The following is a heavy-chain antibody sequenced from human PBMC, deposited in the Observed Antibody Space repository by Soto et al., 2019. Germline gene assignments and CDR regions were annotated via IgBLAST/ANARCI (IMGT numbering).Heavy chain of an antibody. D-gene: IGHD1-26*01. CDR3: ARYASGAPWADEALDV. V-gene: IGHV5-51*01. CDR1: VYSFTSYC. Sequence: GESLKISCKGSVYSFTSYCIGWLRQMPVKGLEWMGIIYPCDSDTRYSPSFQGQVTISADKSISPAYLQWSSLKASETAMYYCARYASGAPWADEALDVWGQGTMVTLSS. J-gene: IGHJ3*01. CDR2: IYPCDSDT.